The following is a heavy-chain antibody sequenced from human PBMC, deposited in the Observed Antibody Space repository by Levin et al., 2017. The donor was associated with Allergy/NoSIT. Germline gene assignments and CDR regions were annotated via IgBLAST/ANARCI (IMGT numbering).Heavy chain of an antibody. J-gene: IGHJ6*02. CDR3: ARVGAVAGYYYYGMDV. V-gene: IGHV1-2*02. CDR1: GYTFTGYY. Sequence: GESLKISCKASGYTFTGYYMHWVRQAPGQGLEWMGWINPNSGGTNYAQKFQGRVTMTRDTSISTAYMELSRLRSDDTAVYYCARVGAVAGYYYYGMDVWGQGTTVTVSS. CDR2: INPNSGGT. D-gene: IGHD6-19*01.